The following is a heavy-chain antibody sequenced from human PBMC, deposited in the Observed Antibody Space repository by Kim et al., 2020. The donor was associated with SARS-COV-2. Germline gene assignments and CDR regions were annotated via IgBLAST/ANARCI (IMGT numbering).Heavy chain of an antibody. V-gene: IGHV1-8*02. CDR1: GYTFTSYD. CDR2: MNPNSGNT. D-gene: IGHD3-10*01. CDR3: ARVVGFREVLVRYYFDY. J-gene: IGHJ4*02. Sequence: ASVKVSCKASGYTFTSYDINWVRQATGQGLEWMGWMNPNSGNTGYAQKFQGRVTMTRNTSISTAYMELSSLRSEDTAVYYCARVVGFREVLVRYYFDYWGQGNLDTVSS.